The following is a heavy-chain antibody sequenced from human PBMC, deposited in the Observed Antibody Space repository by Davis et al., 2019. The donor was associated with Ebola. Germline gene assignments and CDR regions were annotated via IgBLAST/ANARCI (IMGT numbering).Heavy chain of an antibody. D-gene: IGHD2-15*01. CDR1: GYTFTSYG. V-gene: IGHV1-18*01. CDR3: ARTIVASPFDI. CDR2: ISAYNGNT. J-gene: IGHJ3*02. Sequence: AASVKVSCKASGYTFTSYGISCVRQAPRQGLEWMGWISAYNGNTNYAQKLQGRVTMTTDTSTSTAYRGLRSVRSADTGGDYCARTIVASPFDIWGQGTMVTVSS.